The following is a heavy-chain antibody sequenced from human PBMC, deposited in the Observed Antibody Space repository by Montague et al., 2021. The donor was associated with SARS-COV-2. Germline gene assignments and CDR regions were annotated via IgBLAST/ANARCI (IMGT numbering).Heavy chain of an antibody. D-gene: IGHD2-2*01. J-gene: IGHJ6*02. V-gene: IGHV4-34*01. CDR3: ARVRAVPAAMRIFSLGRSYYGMDA. CDR2: INHSGST. Sequence: SETLSLTCAVYGGSFSGYYWSWIRQPPGKGLEWIGEINHSGSTNYNPSLKSRVTISVDTSKNQFSLKLSSVTAADTAVYYCARVRAVPAAMRIFSLGRSYYGMDAWGQGTPVTVSS. CDR1: GGSFSGYY.